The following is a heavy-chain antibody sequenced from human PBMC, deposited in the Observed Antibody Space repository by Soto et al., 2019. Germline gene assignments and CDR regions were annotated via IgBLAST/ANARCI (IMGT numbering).Heavy chain of an antibody. CDR1: GGTFSSYA. Sequence: QVQLVQSGAEVKKPGSSVKVSCRASGGTFSSYAISWVRQAPGQGLEWMGGIVPIFGTPNYAQKFQGRVTITADESASIVYMELSSLRSEDTAVYYCATGYCLTTNCKGGWFDPWGQGTLVTVSS. D-gene: IGHD2-2*03. J-gene: IGHJ5*02. CDR3: ATGYCLTTNCKGGWFDP. CDR2: IVPIFGTP. V-gene: IGHV1-69*12.